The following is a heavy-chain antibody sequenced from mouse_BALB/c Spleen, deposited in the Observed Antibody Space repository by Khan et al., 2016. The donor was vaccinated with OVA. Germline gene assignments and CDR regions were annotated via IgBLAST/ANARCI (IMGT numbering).Heavy chain of an antibody. CDR2: IWGDGST. D-gene: IGHD2-10*01. Sequence: VHLVESGPGLVAPSQSLSITCTVSGFSLTGYGVNWVRQPPGKGLEWLGMIWGDGSTDYNSALKSRLSISKDNSKSQVFLKMNSLQTDETARYYCARAYYANYREAMDFWGQGTSVTVSS. V-gene: IGHV2-6-7*01. CDR1: GFSLTGYG. J-gene: IGHJ4*01. CDR3: ARAYYANYREAMDF.